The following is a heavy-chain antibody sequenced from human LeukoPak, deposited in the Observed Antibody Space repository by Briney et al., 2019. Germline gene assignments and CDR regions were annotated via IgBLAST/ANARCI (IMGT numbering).Heavy chain of an antibody. D-gene: IGHD6-13*01. J-gene: IGHJ4*02. CDR2: IKQERCER. V-gene: IGHV3-7*01. Sequence: QPGGSLTLPCGASGFIFSSYWMSWLRRATGKGLEWVANIKQERCERYYVDCVRGRLTIYRDNDKNSLYLHVNSVRREDGADYYCARDKSVAAADTGSLFDCWGQGTLVIVSS. CDR3: ARDKSVAAADTGSLFDC. CDR1: GFIFSSYW.